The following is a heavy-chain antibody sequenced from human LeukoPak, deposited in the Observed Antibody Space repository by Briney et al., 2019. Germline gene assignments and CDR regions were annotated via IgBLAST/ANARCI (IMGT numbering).Heavy chain of an antibody. J-gene: IGHJ4*02. CDR2: ISSSSSYI. D-gene: IGHD1-26*01. Sequence: KPGGSLRLSCAASGFTFSSYSMNWVRQVPGKGLEWVSSISSSSSYIYYADSVKGRFTISRDNAKNSLYLQMNSLRAEDTAVYYCASRVGATDYWGQGTLVTVSS. CDR3: ASRVGATDY. V-gene: IGHV3-21*01. CDR1: GFTFSSYS.